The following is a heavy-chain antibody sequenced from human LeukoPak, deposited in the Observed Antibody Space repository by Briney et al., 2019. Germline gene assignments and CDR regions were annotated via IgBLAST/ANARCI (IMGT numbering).Heavy chain of an antibody. J-gene: IGHJ6*02. D-gene: IGHD1-14*01. Sequence: SETLSLTCAVYGGSFSGYYWSWIRQPPGKGLEWIGEINHSGSTNYNPSLKSRVTISVDTSMNQFSLKLSSVTAANTAVYYCARSGERGYYYYGMDVWGQGTTVTVSS. CDR2: INHSGST. CDR1: GGSFSGYY. V-gene: IGHV4-34*01. CDR3: ARSGERGYYYYGMDV.